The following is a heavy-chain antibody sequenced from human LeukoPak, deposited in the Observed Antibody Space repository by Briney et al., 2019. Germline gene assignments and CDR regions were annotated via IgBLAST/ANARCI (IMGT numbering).Heavy chain of an antibody. D-gene: IGHD6-6*01. CDR1: GFSFRSYT. Sequence: GGSLRLSCTASGFSFRSYTMNWVRQTPGKGLEWVSSISSSSIYIYYADSVKGRFTISRDNAKNSLYLQMNTLRAEDTAVYYCARVPYSSSTHSAFDIWGQGTMVTLSS. CDR2: ISSSSIYI. CDR3: ARVPYSSSTHSAFDI. V-gene: IGHV3-21*01. J-gene: IGHJ3*02.